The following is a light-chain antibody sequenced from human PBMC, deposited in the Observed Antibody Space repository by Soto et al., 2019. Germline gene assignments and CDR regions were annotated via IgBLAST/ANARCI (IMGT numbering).Light chain of an antibody. CDR2: GAS. CDR3: QQYGSSPWT. V-gene: IGKV3-20*01. J-gene: IGKJ1*01. CDR1: QSVSSSY. Sequence: DNALSQSPGTLSLYPGERATLSCRASQSVSSSYLAWYQQKPGQAPRLLIYGASSRATGIPDRFSGSGSGTDFTLTISRLEPEDFAVYYCQQYGSSPWTFGQGTKVDIK.